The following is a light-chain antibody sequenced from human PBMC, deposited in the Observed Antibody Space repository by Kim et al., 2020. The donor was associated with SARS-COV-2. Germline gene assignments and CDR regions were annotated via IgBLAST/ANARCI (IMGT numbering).Light chain of an antibody. CDR2: GAS. CDR1: QSVSSNY. Sequence: EIVLTQSPGTLSFSPGERATLSCRASQSVSSNYLAWYQQKPGQAPRLLIYGASSRATGIPDRFGGSGSGTDFTLTISRLEPEDFAVYYCQQYYRLLTFGGGTKVDIK. V-gene: IGKV3-20*01. J-gene: IGKJ4*01. CDR3: QQYYRLLT.